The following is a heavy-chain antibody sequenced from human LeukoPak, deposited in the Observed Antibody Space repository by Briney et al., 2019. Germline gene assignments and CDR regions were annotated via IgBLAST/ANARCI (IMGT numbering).Heavy chain of an antibody. Sequence: SETLSRTCTVSGCSISSYYWSWLRQPPGKGLEWIGYIYYSGSTNYNPSLKSRVTISVDTSKNQFSLKLSSVTAADTAVYYCASSGNYNWFYPWGQGTLVTVSS. CDR1: GCSISSYY. V-gene: IGHV4-59*01. CDR3: ASSGNYNWFYP. CDR2: IYYSGST. J-gene: IGHJ5*02. D-gene: IGHD1-1*01.